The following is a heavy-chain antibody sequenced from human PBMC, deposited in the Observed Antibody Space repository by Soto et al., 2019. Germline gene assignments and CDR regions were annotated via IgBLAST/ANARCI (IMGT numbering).Heavy chain of an antibody. J-gene: IGHJ4*02. CDR1: GFTFSSYA. CDR3: ATGGPDDYGDYRGWHCFDY. V-gene: IGHV3-23*01. Sequence: EVQLLESGGGLVQPGGSLRLSCAASGFTFSSYAMSWVRQAPGKGLEWVSAISGSGGSTYYADSVKGRFTISRDNSKNTLYLQMNSLRAEDTAVYYCATGGPDDYGDYRGWHCFDYWGQGTLVTVSS. D-gene: IGHD4-17*01. CDR2: ISGSGGST.